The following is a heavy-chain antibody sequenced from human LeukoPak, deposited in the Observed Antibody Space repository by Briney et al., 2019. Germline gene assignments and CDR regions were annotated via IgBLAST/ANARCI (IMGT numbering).Heavy chain of an antibody. CDR1: GFTFSSSA. V-gene: IGHV3-23*01. J-gene: IGHJ4*02. Sequence: GGSLRLSCTASGFTFSSSAMRWVRQAPGKGLEWVSAISGSGGSTYYADSVKGRFTISRDNSKNTLYLQMNSLRAEDTAVYYCAKYYDFWSGYSDYWGQGTLVTVSS. CDR2: ISGSGGST. CDR3: AKYYDFWSGYSDY. D-gene: IGHD3-3*01.